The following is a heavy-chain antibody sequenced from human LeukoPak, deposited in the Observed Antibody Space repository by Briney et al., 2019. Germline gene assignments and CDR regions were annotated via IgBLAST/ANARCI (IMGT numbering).Heavy chain of an antibody. CDR3: ARDVGHGEI. Sequence: ASVKVSCKASGGTFSSYAISWVRQAPGQGLEWMGIINPSGGSTSYAQKFQGRVTMTRDTSTSTVYMELSSLGSEDTAVYYCARDVGHGEIWGQGTMVTVSS. CDR2: INPSGGST. CDR1: GGTFSSYA. J-gene: IGHJ3*02. D-gene: IGHD3-10*01. V-gene: IGHV1-46*01.